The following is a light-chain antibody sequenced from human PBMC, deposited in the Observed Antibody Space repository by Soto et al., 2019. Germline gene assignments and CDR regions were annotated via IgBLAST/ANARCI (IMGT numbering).Light chain of an antibody. CDR2: YDS. CDR3: QVWDSSSDLWV. V-gene: IGLV3-21*04. J-gene: IGLJ3*02. CDR1: NIGSKS. Sequence: SYELTQPPLVSVAPGKTARITCGGNNIGSKSVHWYQQKPGQAPVLVIYYDSDRPSGIPERFSGSNSGNTATLTISRVEAGDEADYYCQVWDSSSDLWVFGGGTKLTVL.